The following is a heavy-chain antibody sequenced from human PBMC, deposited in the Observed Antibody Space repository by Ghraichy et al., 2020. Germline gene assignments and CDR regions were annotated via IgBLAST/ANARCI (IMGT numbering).Heavy chain of an antibody. CDR1: GFTFSNYE. J-gene: IGHJ4*02. CDR2: ISSSGSII. CDR3: ASSYYYDSSGYYSFDD. Sequence: GGSLRLSCAASGFTFSNYEMNWVRQAPGKGLEWVSYISSSGSIIYYADSVKGRFTISRDNAKNSLYLQMNSLRAEDTAVYYCASSYYYDSSGYYSFDDWGQGTLVTVSS. D-gene: IGHD3-22*01. V-gene: IGHV3-48*03.